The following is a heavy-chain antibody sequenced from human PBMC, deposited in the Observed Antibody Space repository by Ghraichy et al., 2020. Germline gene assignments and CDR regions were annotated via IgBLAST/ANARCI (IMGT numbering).Heavy chain of an antibody. CDR3: ARAQYQLLVT. D-gene: IGHD2-2*01. V-gene: IGHV4-34*01. CDR1: GGSFSGYY. Sequence: SETLSLTCAVYGGSFSGYYWSWIRQPPGKGLEWIGEINHSGSTNYNPSLKSRVTISVDTSKNQFSLKLSSVTAADTAVYYCARAQYQLLVTWGQGTLVTVSS. J-gene: IGHJ4*02. CDR2: INHSGST.